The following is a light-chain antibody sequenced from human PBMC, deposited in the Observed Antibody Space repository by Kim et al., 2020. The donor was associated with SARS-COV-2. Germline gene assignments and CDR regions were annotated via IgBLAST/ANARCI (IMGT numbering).Light chain of an antibody. CDR3: NSRDSSGNHWV. CDR1: SIRIFY. CDR2: DQN. Sequence: ALGKTVRITCQGDSIRIFYASWYQQKPGQAPVLVMYDQNYRPSGIPDRFSGSNSGNTASLTITGAQAEDEADYYCNSRDSSGNHWVFGGGTQLTVL. J-gene: IGLJ3*02. V-gene: IGLV3-19*01.